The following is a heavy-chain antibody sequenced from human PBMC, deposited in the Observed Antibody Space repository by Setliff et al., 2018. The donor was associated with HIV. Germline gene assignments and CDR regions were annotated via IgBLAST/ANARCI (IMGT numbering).Heavy chain of an antibody. CDR1: GFTFSNSW. V-gene: IGHV3-7*01. CDR3: AKVWSGLEY. Sequence: PGGSLSLSCAASGFTFSNSWMTWVRQAPGKGLEWVANINQDGSETYYVDSVEGRFTISRDNAKNSLYLQMNSLRADDTAVYYCAKVWSGLEYWGQGTLVTVSS. D-gene: IGHD3-3*01. CDR2: INQDGSET. J-gene: IGHJ4*02.